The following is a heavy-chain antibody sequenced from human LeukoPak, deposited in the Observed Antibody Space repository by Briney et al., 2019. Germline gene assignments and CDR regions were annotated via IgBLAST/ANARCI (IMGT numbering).Heavy chain of an antibody. Sequence: ASETLSLTCTVSGGSISSSSYYWGWIRQPPGKGLEWIGSNYYSGSTYYHPSLKSRVTISVDTSKNQFSLKLSSVTAADTAVYYGARQGYGANEMGYWGQGTLVTVSS. V-gene: IGHV4-39*07. CDR2: NYYSGST. J-gene: IGHJ4*02. CDR1: GGSISSSSYY. CDR3: ARQGYGANEMGY. D-gene: IGHD4-17*01.